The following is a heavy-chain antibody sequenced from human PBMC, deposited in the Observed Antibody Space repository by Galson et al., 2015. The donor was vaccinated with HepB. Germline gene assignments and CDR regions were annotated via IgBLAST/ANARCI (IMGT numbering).Heavy chain of an antibody. CDR3: AKDRRPVAGDYYFDY. D-gene: IGHD6-19*01. CDR1: GFTFSSYG. Sequence: SLRLSCAASGFTFSSYGMHWVRQAPGKGLEWVAVISYDGSNKYYADSVKGRFTISRDNSKNTLYLQMNSLRAEDTAVYYCAKDRRPVAGDYYFDYWGQGTLVTVSS. V-gene: IGHV3-30*18. J-gene: IGHJ4*02. CDR2: ISYDGSNK.